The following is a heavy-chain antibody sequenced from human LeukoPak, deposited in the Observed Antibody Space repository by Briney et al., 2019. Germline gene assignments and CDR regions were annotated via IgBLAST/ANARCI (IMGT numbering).Heavy chain of an antibody. D-gene: IGHD5-12*01. V-gene: IGHV3-30*02. CDR1: GFAFSSYG. J-gene: IGHJ4*02. Sequence: GGSLRLSCAPSGFAFSSYGMHWVRQAPGKGLEWVAFIRYDGSNKYYADSVKGRFTISRDNSKNTLYLQMNSLRAEDTAVYYCAKEFATGYSGYDFAFDYWGQGTPVTVSS. CDR2: IRYDGSNK. CDR3: AKEFATGYSGYDFAFDY.